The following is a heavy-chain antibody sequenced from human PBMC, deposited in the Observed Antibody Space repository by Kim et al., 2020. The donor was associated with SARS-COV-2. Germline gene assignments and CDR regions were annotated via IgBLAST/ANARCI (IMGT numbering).Heavy chain of an antibody. V-gene: IGHV4-59*01. CDR1: GGSISSYY. J-gene: IGHJ3*02. Sequence: SETLSLTCTVSGGSISSYYWSWIRQPPGKGLQWIGYIYYSGSTKYNPSLKSRVTISVDTSKNQFSLKLSSVTAADTAGYYCARLGRNYDILTVPDAFDIWGQGTMGTVSS. CDR3: ARLGRNYDILTVPDAFDI. D-gene: IGHD3-9*01. CDR2: IYYSGST.